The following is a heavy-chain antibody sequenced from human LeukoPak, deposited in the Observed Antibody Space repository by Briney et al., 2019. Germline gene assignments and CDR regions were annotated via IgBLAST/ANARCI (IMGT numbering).Heavy chain of an antibody. CDR3: AKDWKGPYSPQAYFDY. J-gene: IGHJ4*02. CDR1: GFTFSSYA. V-gene: IGHV3-23*01. Sequence: GSLRLSCAASGFTFSSYAMSWVRRAPGKGLEWVSAISGSGGSTYYADSVKGRFTISRDNSKNTLYLQMNSLRAEDTAVYYCAKDWKGPYSPQAYFDYWGQGTLVTVSS. CDR2: ISGSGGST. D-gene: IGHD4-11*01.